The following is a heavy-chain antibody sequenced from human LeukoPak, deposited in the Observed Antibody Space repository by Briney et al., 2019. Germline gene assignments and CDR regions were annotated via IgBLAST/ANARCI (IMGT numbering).Heavy chain of an antibody. D-gene: IGHD2-21*01. CDR1: GGTFSSYA. V-gene: IGHV1-69*13. Sequence: PVKVSCKASGGTFSSYAISWVRQAPGQGLEWMGGIIPIFGTANYAQMFQGRVTITADESTSTAYMELSSLRSEDTAVYYCARLPRRNSIKAFDIWGQGTMVTVSS. CDR3: ARLPRRNSIKAFDI. CDR2: IIPIFGTA. J-gene: IGHJ3*02.